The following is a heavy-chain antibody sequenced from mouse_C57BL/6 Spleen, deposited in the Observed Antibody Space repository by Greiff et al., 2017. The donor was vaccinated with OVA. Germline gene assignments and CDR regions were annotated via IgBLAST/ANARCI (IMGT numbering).Heavy chain of an antibody. J-gene: IGHJ2*01. Sequence: DVQLQESGPGLVKPSQSLSLTCSVTGYSITSGYYWNWIRQFPGNKLEWMGYISYDGSDNYNPSLKNRISITRDTSKNQFFLKLNSVTTEDTATYYCAREGTLGYFDYWGQGTTLTVSS. CDR1: GYSITSGYY. V-gene: IGHV3-6*01. D-gene: IGHD3-3*01. CDR3: AREGTLGYFDY. CDR2: ISYDGSD.